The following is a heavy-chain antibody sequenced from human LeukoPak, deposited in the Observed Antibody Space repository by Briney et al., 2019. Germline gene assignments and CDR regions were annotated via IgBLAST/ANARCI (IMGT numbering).Heavy chain of an antibody. V-gene: IGHV3-9*01. Sequence: GGSLRLSCAASGFNFDDYAIHWIRQAPGKGLEWVSGISWNSGSIGYADSVKGRFTISRDNAKNSLYLQMNSLRAEDTALYYCAKDKTYSSSWFDYWGQGTLVTVSS. CDR1: GFNFDDYA. J-gene: IGHJ4*02. CDR3: AKDKTYSSSWFDY. D-gene: IGHD6-13*01. CDR2: ISWNSGSI.